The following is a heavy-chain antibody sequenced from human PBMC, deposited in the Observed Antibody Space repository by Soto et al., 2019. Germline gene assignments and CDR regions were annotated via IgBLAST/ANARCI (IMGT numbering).Heavy chain of an antibody. J-gene: IGHJ4*02. V-gene: IGHV3-11*01. D-gene: IGHD2-15*01. CDR2: ISSRSSTI. CDR1: GFTFSDYY. CDR3: ASAASGAFFVY. Sequence: QVQLVESGGGLVKPGGSLRLSCAASGFTFSDYYMSWIRQAPGKGLEWVSYISSRSSTIFYADSVKGRFTISRDNVKNSLYLQMNSLRAEDTAVYYCASAASGAFFVYWGQGILVTVSS.